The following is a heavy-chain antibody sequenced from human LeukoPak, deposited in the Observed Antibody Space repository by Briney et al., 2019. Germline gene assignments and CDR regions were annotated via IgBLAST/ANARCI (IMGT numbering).Heavy chain of an antibody. CDR2: LHHGGTT. D-gene: IGHD2-2*03. V-gene: IGHV4-38-2*02. CDR3: TRDGYLIAGSRFDD. CDR1: GYSISDGYY. Sequence: SETLSLTCTVSGYSISDGYYWGWIRQPPGKGLEWIGSLHHGGTTYFNPSLESRVTTSVDTSKNQIFLKMTSVTAADTAVYYCTRDGYLIAGSRFDDWGQGTLVTVTS. J-gene: IGHJ4*02.